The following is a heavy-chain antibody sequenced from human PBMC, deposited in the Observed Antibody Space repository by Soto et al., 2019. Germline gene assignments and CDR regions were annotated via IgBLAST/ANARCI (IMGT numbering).Heavy chain of an antibody. CDR2: IYHSGST. V-gene: IGHV4-4*02. Sequence: PSETLSLTCAVSGGPISSSNWWSWVRQPPGKGLEWIGEIYHSGSTNYNPSLKSRVTISVDKSKNQFSLKLSSVTAADTAVYYCARRGYSSSWLIRGWFDPWGQGTLVTVSS. D-gene: IGHD6-13*01. J-gene: IGHJ5*02. CDR1: GGPISSSNW. CDR3: ARRGYSSSWLIRGWFDP.